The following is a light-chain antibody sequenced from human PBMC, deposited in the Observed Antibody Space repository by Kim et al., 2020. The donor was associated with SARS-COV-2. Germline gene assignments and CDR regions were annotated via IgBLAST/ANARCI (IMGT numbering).Light chain of an antibody. Sequence: SSELTQDPAVSVALGHTVRITCQGDSLRSYYASWYQQKPGQAPVLVIYGKNNRPSGIPDRFSGSSSGNTASLTITGAQAEDEADYYCNSRDSSGNHYVFGTGTKVTVL. CDR1: SLRSYY. V-gene: IGLV3-19*01. J-gene: IGLJ1*01. CDR2: GKN. CDR3: NSRDSSGNHYV.